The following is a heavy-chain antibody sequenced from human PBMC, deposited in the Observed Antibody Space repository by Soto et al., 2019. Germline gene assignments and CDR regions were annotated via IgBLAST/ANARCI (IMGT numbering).Heavy chain of an antibody. CDR3: ARRPYGDWSYYYYGMDV. Sequence: EVQLLESGGGLVQPGGSLRLSCAASGFTFSSYAMSWVRQAPGKGLEWVSAISGSGGSTYYADSVKGRFTISRDNSKNTLYLQMNSLRAEDTAVYYCARRPYGDWSYYYYGMDVWGQGTTVTVSS. CDR2: ISGSGGST. V-gene: IGHV3-23*01. J-gene: IGHJ6*02. CDR1: GFTFSSYA. D-gene: IGHD4-17*01.